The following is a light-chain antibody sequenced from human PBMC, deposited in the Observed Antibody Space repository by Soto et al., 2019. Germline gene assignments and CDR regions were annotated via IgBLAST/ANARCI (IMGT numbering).Light chain of an antibody. J-gene: IGKJ4*01. CDR2: DAS. CDR3: QHRSNWPLS. Sequence: EIVLPQCPATLSLSPGERATLSCRASRSVGSFLAWYQQRPGQTPRLLIYDASNRATGIPARFSGSGSGTDFTLTISSLEPEDFAVYYCQHRSNWPLSFGGGTKVEIK. CDR1: RSVGSF. V-gene: IGKV3-11*01.